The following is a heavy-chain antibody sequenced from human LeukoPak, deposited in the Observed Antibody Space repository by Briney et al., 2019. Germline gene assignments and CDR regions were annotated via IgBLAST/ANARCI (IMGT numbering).Heavy chain of an antibody. V-gene: IGHV3-30*02. CDR2: IRYDGSNK. D-gene: IGHD6-6*01. J-gene: IGHJ3*02. CDR1: GFTFSSYG. CDR3: AKDFRQLGLQYAFDI. Sequence: GGSLRLSCAASGFTFSSYGMHWVRQAPGKGLEWVAFIRYDGSNKYYADSVKGRFTISRDNSKNTLYLQMNSLRAEDTAVYYCAKDFRQLGLQYAFDIWGQGTMVTVSS.